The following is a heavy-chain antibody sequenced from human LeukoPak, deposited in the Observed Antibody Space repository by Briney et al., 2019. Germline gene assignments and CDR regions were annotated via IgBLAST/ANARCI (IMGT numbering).Heavy chain of an antibody. D-gene: IGHD5-18*01. V-gene: IGHV4-34*01. Sequence: PSETLSLTCAVYGGSFSGYYWSWIRQTPGKGLEWIGEINHSGSTNYNPSLKSRVTISVDTSKNQFSLKLSSVTAADTAVYYCARLGQLWLRAGYAFDIWGQGTMVTVSS. CDR1: GGSFSGYY. J-gene: IGHJ3*02. CDR2: INHSGST. CDR3: ARLGQLWLRAGYAFDI.